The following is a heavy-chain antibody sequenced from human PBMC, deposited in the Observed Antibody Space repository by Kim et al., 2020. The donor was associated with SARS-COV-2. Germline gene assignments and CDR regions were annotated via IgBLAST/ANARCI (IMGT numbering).Heavy chain of an antibody. D-gene: IGHD3-22*01. CDR1: GFTFSSYA. CDR2: ISGSGGST. CDR3: AKGIHYYDSSGPFDY. J-gene: IGHJ4*02. V-gene: IGHV3-23*01. Sequence: GGSLRLSCAASGFTFSSYAMSWVRQAPGKGLEWVSAISGSGGSTYYADSVKGRFTISRDNSKNTLYLQMNSLRAEDTAVYYCAKGIHYYDSSGPFDYWGQGTLVTVSS.